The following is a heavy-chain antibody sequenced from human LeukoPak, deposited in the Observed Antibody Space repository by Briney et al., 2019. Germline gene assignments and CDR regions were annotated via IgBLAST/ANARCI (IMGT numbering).Heavy chain of an antibody. CDR3: ADPGAQADF. Sequence: PGGSLRLSCAASGFTFSGYAMSWIRQAPGKGLEWVSTIGSDSSYTYYTDSVKGRFTNSRDNSKNTVYLQMNSLRVDDTAAYYCADPGAQADFWGLGTLVTVSS. CDR1: GFTFSGYA. CDR2: IGSDSSYT. D-gene: IGHD7-27*01. J-gene: IGHJ4*02. V-gene: IGHV3-23*01.